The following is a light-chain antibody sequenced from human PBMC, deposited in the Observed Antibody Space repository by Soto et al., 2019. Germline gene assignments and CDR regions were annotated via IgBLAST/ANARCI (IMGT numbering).Light chain of an antibody. CDR3: QPWGTGILV. V-gene: IGLV4-69*01. J-gene: IGLJ2*01. CDR2: LNSDGSH. CDR1: SGHSSYA. Sequence: QSVLTQSPSASASLGASVKLTCTLSSGHSSYAIAWHQQQPEKGPRYLMKLNSDGSHSKGDGIPDRFSGSSSGAERYLTISGLQCEEEADCSGQPWGTGILVFGGGTKLTV.